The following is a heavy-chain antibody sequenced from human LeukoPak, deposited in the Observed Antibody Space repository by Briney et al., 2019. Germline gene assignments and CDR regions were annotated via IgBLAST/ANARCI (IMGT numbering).Heavy chain of an antibody. CDR3: ARRRRRSSWSLNWFDP. CDR2: INHSGST. D-gene: IGHD6-13*01. V-gene: IGHV4-34*01. Sequence: SETLSLTCAVYGGSFSGYYWSWIRQPPGKGLEWIGEINHSGSTNYNPSLKSRVTISVDTSKNQFSLKLSSVTAADTAVYYCARRRRRSSWSLNWFDPWGQGTLVTVSS. J-gene: IGHJ5*02. CDR1: GGSFSGYY.